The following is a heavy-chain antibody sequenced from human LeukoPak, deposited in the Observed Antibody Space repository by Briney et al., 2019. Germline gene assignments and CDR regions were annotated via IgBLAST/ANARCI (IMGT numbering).Heavy chain of an antibody. CDR1: GFSISSGYF. CDR2: IYTTGTGST. V-gene: IGHV4-38-2*02. CDR3: ARHKRPHKYYYDSSGYYYFDY. D-gene: IGHD3-22*01. Sequence: SETLSLTCSVSGFSISSGYFWGWIRQSPGKGLEWIGNIYTTGTGSTYYNPSLKSRVTISVDTSKNQFSLKLSPVTAADTAVYYCARHKRPHKYYYDSSGYYYFDYWGQGTLVTVSS. J-gene: IGHJ4*02.